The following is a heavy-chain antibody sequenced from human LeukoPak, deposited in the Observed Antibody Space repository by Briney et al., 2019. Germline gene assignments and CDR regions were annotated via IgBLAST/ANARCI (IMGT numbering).Heavy chain of an antibody. V-gene: IGHV4-59*01. Sequence: SETLSLTCTVSAGSISSYYWSWIRQPPGKGLEWIGYIYYSGSTNYNPSLKSRVTISVDTSKNQFSLKLSSVTAADTAVYYCARDSYCSSTSCYYWYFDLWGRGTLVTVSS. J-gene: IGHJ2*01. CDR1: AGSISSYY. D-gene: IGHD2-2*01. CDR2: IYYSGST. CDR3: ARDSYCSSTSCYYWYFDL.